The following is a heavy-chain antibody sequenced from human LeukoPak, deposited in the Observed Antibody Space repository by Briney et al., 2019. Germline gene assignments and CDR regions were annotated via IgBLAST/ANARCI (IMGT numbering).Heavy chain of an antibody. CDR1: GYTFTSYG. CDR2: ISAYNGNT. Sequence: ASVKVSCKASGYTFTSYGISWVRQAPGQGLEWRGWISAYNGNTNYAQKLQGRVTMTTDTSTSTAYMELRSLRSDDTAVYYCAIVSYYYDSSGYLDYWGQGTQVTVSS. D-gene: IGHD3-22*01. V-gene: IGHV1-18*01. J-gene: IGHJ4*02. CDR3: AIVSYYYDSSGYLDY.